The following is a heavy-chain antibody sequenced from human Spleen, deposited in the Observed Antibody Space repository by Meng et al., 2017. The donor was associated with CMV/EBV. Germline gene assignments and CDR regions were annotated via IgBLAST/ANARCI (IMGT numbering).Heavy chain of an antibody. CDR2: INWNGGST. Sequence: GESLKISCAASGFTFDDYGMSWVRQAPGKGLEWVSGINWNGGSTGCADSVKGRFTVSRDNAKNCLYLQMNSLRAEDTALYYCAKAGRPAGFYYYYGMDVWGQGTTVTVSS. CDR3: AKAGRPAGFYYYYGMDV. J-gene: IGHJ6*02. D-gene: IGHD2-2*01. V-gene: IGHV3-20*04. CDR1: GFTFDDYG.